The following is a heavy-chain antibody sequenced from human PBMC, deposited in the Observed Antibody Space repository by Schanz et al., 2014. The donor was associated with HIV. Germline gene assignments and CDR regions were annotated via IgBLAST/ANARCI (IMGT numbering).Heavy chain of an antibody. V-gene: IGHV3-74*01. CDR3: AKDDAGYSSSWWRAGLYLYGMDV. CDR2: MDLDGSTT. CDR1: GFTFSNYW. Sequence: EVQLVESGGDLVQPGGSLRLSCAASGFTFSNYWMHWVRQAPGKGLVWVSRMDLDGSTTNYADSVKGRFTISRDNAKNTLYLQMDSLRAEDTAVYYWAKDDAGYSSSWWRAGLYLYGMDVWGLGTLVTVSS. J-gene: IGHJ6*02. D-gene: IGHD6-13*01.